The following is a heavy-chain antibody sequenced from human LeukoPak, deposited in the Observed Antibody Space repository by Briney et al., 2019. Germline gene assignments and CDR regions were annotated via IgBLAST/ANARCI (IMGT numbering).Heavy chain of an antibody. CDR2: TNPNSGGT. CDR1: GYTSTGYY. CDR3: ARAQTYCSGGSCYSDY. D-gene: IGHD2-15*01. Sequence: ASVKVSCKASGYTSTGYYIYWVRQAPGQGIEWMGWTNPNSGGTNYAQKFQGRVTMTRDTSISTAYMELSRLTSDDTAVYYCARAQTYCSGGSCYSDYWGQGSLVTVSS. J-gene: IGHJ4*02. V-gene: IGHV1-2*02.